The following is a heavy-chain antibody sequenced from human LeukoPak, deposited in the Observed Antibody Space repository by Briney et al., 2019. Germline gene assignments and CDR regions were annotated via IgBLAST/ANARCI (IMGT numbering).Heavy chain of an antibody. Sequence: GASVKVSCKASGGTFSSYAISWVRQAPGQGLEWMGGIIPIFGTANYAQKFQGRVTITADESTSTAYMELSSLRSEDTAVYYCARDWRRDGYNRDAFDIWGQGTMVTVSS. CDR1: GGTFSSYA. V-gene: IGHV1-69*01. D-gene: IGHD5-24*01. CDR3: ARDWRRDGYNRDAFDI. CDR2: IIPIFGTA. J-gene: IGHJ3*02.